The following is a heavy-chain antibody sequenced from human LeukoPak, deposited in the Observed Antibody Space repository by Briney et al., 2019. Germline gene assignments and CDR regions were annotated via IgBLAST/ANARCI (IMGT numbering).Heavy chain of an antibody. CDR2: IYSGGST. CDR3: ARNRIHPDYYYYYGMDV. CDR1: GFTVSSNY. V-gene: IGHV3-66*01. J-gene: IGHJ6*02. Sequence: GSLRLSCAASGFTVSSNYMSWVRQAPGKGLEWVSVIYSGGSTYYADSVKGRFTISRDDSKNTLYLQMNSLRAEDTAVYYCARNRIHPDYYYYYGMDVWGQGTTVTVSS.